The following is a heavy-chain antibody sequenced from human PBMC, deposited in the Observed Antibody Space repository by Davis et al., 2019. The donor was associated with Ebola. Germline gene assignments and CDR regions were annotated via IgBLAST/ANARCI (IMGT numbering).Heavy chain of an antibody. CDR2: ISYDGSNK. CDR3: AKDRPLRLTPIVVVPAAISH. V-gene: IGHV3-30*18. J-gene: IGHJ4*02. D-gene: IGHD2-2*01. Sequence: GESLKISCAASGFTFSSYGMHWVRQAPGKGLEWVAVISYDGSNKYYADSVKGRFTISRDNSKNTLYLQMNSLRAEDTAVYYCAKDRPLRLTPIVVVPAAISHWGQGTLVTVSS. CDR1: GFTFSSYG.